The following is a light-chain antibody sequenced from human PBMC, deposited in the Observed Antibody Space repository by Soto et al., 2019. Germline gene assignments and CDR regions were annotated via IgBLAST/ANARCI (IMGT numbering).Light chain of an antibody. J-gene: IGKJ1*01. Sequence: EIVLTQSPGTLSLSPGERATLSCRASQSVSSSYLAWYQQKPGQAPRLLIYGASSRATGIPDRFSGSGSGTEFTLNISSLQPEDFALYYCQQYNNWPPRGTFGQGTKV. CDR3: QQYNNWPPRGT. V-gene: IGKV3-20*01. CDR1: QSVSSSY. CDR2: GAS.